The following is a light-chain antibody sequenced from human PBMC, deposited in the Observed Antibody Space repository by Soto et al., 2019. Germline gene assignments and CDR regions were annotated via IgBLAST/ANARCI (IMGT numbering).Light chain of an antibody. J-gene: IGKJ1*01. CDR1: QRISTF. Sequence: DIQMTQSPSTLSASVGDRVTITCRASQRISTFLNWYQQKPGKAPKLLIYDASSLQSGVPSRFSGSGSGTDFTLTISSLQSEDFASYYCQQSYSTPWTFGQGTKVEIK. V-gene: IGKV1-39*01. CDR3: QQSYSTPWT. CDR2: DAS.